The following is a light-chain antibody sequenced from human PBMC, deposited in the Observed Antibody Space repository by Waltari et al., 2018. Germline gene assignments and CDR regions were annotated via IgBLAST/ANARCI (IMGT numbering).Light chain of an antibody. V-gene: IGLV1-47*02. J-gene: IGLJ2*01. CDR3: SAWDSNLSDVL. CDR2: NNN. CDR1: SSNIGNNY. Sequence: QSVLSQPPSASGAPGQSVTISCSGSSSNIGNNYVYWYQQLSGKAPNLLMYNNNQRPSGVPDRFSGSKSGTSASLAISGLQSKDEADYYCSAWDSNLSDVLFGGGTRLTVL.